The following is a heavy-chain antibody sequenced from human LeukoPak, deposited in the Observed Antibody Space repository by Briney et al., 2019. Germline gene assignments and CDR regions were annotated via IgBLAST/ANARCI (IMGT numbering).Heavy chain of an antibody. CDR3: ARGRLPYSRITMVRGTYYYMDV. Sequence: PSETLSLTCTVSGGSISSYYWSWIRQPPGKGLEWIGYIYYSGSTNYNPSLKSRVTISVDTSKNQFSLKLSSVTAADTAVYYCARGRLPYSRITMVRGTYYYMDVWGKGTTVTISS. CDR1: GGSISSYY. D-gene: IGHD3-10*01. CDR2: IYYSGST. V-gene: IGHV4-59*01. J-gene: IGHJ6*03.